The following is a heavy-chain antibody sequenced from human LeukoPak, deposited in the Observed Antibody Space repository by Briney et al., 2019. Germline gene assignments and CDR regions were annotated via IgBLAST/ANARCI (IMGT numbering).Heavy chain of an antibody. Sequence: GGSLRLSCAASGFTFSSYWMSWVRQAPGKGLEWVSAISGSGGSTYYADSVKGRFTISRDNSKNTLYLQMNSLRADDTAVYYCARGLSYAVAYGDYWGQGTLVTVSS. CDR2: ISGSGGST. J-gene: IGHJ4*02. V-gene: IGHV3-23*01. CDR1: GFTFSSYW. CDR3: ARGLSYAVAYGDY. D-gene: IGHD6-19*01.